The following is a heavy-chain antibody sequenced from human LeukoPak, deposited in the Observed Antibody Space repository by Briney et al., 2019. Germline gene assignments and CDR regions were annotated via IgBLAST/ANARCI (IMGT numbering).Heavy chain of an antibody. V-gene: IGHV1-8*03. CDR1: GYTFTSYD. Sequence: ASVKVSCKASGYTFTSYDINWVRQATGQGLEWMGWMNPNSGNTGYAQKFQGRVTITRNTSISTAYMELSSLRSEDTAVYYCARVPPLVGALHAFDIWGQGTMVTVSS. CDR3: ARVPPLVGALHAFDI. D-gene: IGHD1-26*01. J-gene: IGHJ3*02. CDR2: MNPNSGNT.